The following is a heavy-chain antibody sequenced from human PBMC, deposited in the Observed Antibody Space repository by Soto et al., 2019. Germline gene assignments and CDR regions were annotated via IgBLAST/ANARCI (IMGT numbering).Heavy chain of an antibody. CDR1: GGSISTSSYY. V-gene: IGHV4-39*07. CDR2: IYYSGST. J-gene: IGHJ4*02. Sequence: SETLSLTCTVSGGSISTSSYYWGWIRQPPGKGLEWIGSIYYSGSTYYNPSLKSRVTIYVDTSKNQFSLKLSSVTAADTAVYYCARVYMVRGTIIRYFDYWGQGTLVSVSS. CDR3: ARVYMVRGTIIRYFDY. D-gene: IGHD3-10*01.